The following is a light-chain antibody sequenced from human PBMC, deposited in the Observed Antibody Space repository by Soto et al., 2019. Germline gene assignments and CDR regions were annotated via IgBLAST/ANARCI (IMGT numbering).Light chain of an antibody. CDR3: QQYGRSSWT. V-gene: IGKV3-20*01. CDR1: QSVPNKY. J-gene: IGKJ1*01. CDR2: GAS. Sequence: EIVLTQSPGTLSLSPGERATLSCRASQSVPNKYLAWYQQKPGQAPRLLIFGASNRATGIPDRFSGSGSGTDSTLTISRLEPEDFAVYYCQQYGRSSWTFGQGTKVEIK.